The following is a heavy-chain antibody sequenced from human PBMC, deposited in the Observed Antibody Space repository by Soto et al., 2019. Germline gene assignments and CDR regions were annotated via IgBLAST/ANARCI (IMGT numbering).Heavy chain of an antibody. CDR3: ARESAGYSSGWYPLDY. CDR1: GFTFSSYG. CDR2: IWYDGSNK. D-gene: IGHD6-19*01. Sequence: PGGSLRLSCAASGFTFSSYGMHWVRQAPGKGLEWVAVIWYDGSNKYYADSVKGRFTISRDNSKNTLYLQMNSLRAEDTAVYYCARESAGYSSGWYPLDYWGQGTRVTVSS. V-gene: IGHV3-33*01. J-gene: IGHJ4*02.